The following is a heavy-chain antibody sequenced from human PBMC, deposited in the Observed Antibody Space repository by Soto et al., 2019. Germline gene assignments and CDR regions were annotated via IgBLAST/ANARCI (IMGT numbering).Heavy chain of an antibody. D-gene: IGHD2-15*01. Sequence: GESPKISCKGSGDSFTSYWISWVRQMPGKGLEWMGRIDPSDSYTNDSPSLQGHVTISADRSTSTAYLQWNRLKASDTAMYYCARLSLGYCSGGSCYSPGWFDPWGQGTLVAVSS. J-gene: IGHJ5*02. CDR2: IDPSDSYT. V-gene: IGHV5-10-1*01. CDR1: GDSFTSYW. CDR3: ARLSLGYCSGGSCYSPGWFDP.